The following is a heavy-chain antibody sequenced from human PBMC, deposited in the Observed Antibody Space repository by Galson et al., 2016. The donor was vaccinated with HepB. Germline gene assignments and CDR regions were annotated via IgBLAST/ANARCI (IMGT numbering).Heavy chain of an antibody. CDR3: ASHAASGSYSDYFPH. Sequence: SLRLSCAASGLTFSSYAMTWVRQAPGTGLEWVSTITDNGGHTYYADSVKGRFTISRDNSKNTLYLQMNSLRAEDTALYYWASHAASGSYSDYFPHWGQGTLVTVSS. CDR1: GLTFSSYA. D-gene: IGHD3-10*01. V-gene: IGHV3-23*01. J-gene: IGHJ4*02. CDR2: ITDNGGHT.